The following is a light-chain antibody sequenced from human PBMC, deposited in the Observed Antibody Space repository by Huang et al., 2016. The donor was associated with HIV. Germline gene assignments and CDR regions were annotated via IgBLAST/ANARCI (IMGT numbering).Light chain of an antibody. CDR1: RCLLHSNAYNY. J-gene: IGKJ2*01. V-gene: IGKV2-28*01. CDR3: MQALHTPYT. CDR2: LGS. Sequence: DIVMIQSPLSLPVTPGEPASISCTSSRCLLHSNAYNYLDWYLQKPGQSPQLLIFLGSNRASGVPDRFSGSGSGTYFSLKISRVEAEDVGVYYCMQALHTPYTFGQGTKLEIK.